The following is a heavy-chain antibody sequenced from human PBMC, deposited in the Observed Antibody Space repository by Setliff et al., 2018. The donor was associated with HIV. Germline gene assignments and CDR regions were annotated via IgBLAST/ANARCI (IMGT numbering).Heavy chain of an antibody. D-gene: IGHD4-17*01. Sequence: PGESLKISCKGSGYSFTNYWIGWVRQMPGKGLEWMGIIYPGDSDTRYSPSFQGQVTISADKSISTAYLQWSSLKASDTAMYYCARHKGDDYGDYEYYFDYWGQGTLVTVSS. CDR3: ARHKGDDYGDYEYYFDY. V-gene: IGHV5-51*01. J-gene: IGHJ4*02. CDR1: GYSFTNYW. CDR2: IYPGDSDT.